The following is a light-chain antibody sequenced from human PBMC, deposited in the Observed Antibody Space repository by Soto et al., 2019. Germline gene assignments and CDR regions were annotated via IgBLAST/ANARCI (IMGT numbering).Light chain of an antibody. CDR2: AAS. J-gene: IGKJ1*01. CDR1: QGSSTY. CDR3: QQSYSTTWT. V-gene: IGKV1-39*01. Sequence: DSQMTQSPTSLSASVGDRVTITCRASQGSSTYLNCYQQKPGKAPKLLIYAASSLQSGVPSRFSGSGSETDFTLTISSLQPEDFATYSCQQSYSTTWTFGQGTKVDIX.